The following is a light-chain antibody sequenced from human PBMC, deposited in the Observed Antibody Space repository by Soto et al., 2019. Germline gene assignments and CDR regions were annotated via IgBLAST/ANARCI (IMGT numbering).Light chain of an antibody. J-gene: IGKJ4*01. Sequence: DIVMTQSPDSLAVSLGERATINCKSSQSVLFSSNNKNYLAWYQQKPGQPPKLLISWASTRESGVPDRFSGSGSETDFTLPISNLQAEDVAVYHCQQYYSTPSPTFGGGTKVEIK. V-gene: IGKV4-1*01. CDR3: QQYYSTPSPT. CDR1: QSVLFSSNNKNY. CDR2: WAS.